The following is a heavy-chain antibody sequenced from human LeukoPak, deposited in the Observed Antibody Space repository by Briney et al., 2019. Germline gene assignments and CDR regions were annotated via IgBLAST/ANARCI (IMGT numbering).Heavy chain of an antibody. CDR1: GGSISSYY. Sequence: SETLSLTCTVSGGSISSYYWSWIRQPPGKGLEWIGYIYYSGSTNYNPSLKSRVTISVDTSKNQFSLKLGSVTAADTAVYYCARDWVGSGNYGMDVWGQGTTVTVSS. CDR2: IYYSGST. J-gene: IGHJ6*02. D-gene: IGHD3-10*01. CDR3: ARDWVGSGNYGMDV. V-gene: IGHV4-59*01.